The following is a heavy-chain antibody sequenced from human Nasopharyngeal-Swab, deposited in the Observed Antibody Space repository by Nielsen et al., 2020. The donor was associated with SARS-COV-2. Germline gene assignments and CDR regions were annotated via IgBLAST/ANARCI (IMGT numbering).Heavy chain of an antibody. CDR3: ARGDTGVLGMYV. J-gene: IGHJ6*02. CDR1: GYTFTSYD. V-gene: IGHV1-8*01. CDR2: MNPNSGNT. Sequence: ASVKVSCKASGYTFTSYDINWVRQATGQGLEWMGWMNPNSGNTGYAQKFQGRVTMTRNTSISTAYMELSSLRSEDTSVYYCARGDTGVLGMYVLGQGTTVTVSS. D-gene: IGHD4-23*01.